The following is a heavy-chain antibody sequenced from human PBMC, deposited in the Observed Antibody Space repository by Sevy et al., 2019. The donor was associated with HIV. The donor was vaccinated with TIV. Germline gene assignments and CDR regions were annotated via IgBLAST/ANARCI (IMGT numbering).Heavy chain of an antibody. J-gene: IGHJ4*02. V-gene: IGHV3-30-3*01. Sequence: GESLKISCAASGFTFSSYAMHWVRQAPGKGLEWVAVISYDGSNKYYAASVKGRFTISRDNSKNTLYLQMNSLRAEDTAVYYCARGSRAAAGDFDYWGQGTLVTVSS. CDR3: ARGSRAAAGDFDY. CDR1: GFTFSSYA. D-gene: IGHD6-13*01. CDR2: ISYDGSNK.